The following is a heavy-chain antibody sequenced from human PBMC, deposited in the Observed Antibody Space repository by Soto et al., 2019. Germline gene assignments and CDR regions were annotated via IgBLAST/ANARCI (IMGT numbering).Heavy chain of an antibody. CDR1: AGSISSSSYY. V-gene: IGHV4-39*01. CDR2: IYYSGST. CDR3: AGSRGEPMSFYGMDV. Sequence: PSETLSLTCTVSAGSISSSSYYWGWIRQPPGKGLERIGSIYYSGSTYYNPSLKSRVTISVDTSKNQFSLKLSSVTAADTAVHYCAGSRGEPMSFYGMDVWGQASTVTVTS. D-gene: IGHD3-16*01. J-gene: IGHJ6*02.